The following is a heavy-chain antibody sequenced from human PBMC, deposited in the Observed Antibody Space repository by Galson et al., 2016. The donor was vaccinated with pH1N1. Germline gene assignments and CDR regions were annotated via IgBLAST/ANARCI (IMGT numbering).Heavy chain of an antibody. D-gene: IGHD6-13*01. CDR1: GFIFSSYG. J-gene: IGHJ4*02. Sequence: SLRLSCAASGFIFSSYGINWVRQAPGKDLEWVSGISDSGGSTYYADSVKGRFTISRDNSGTTLYLQMNSLRAEDTAVYYCAKGPYSSSWYPHFDYWGQGTLVTVSS. CDR3: AKGPYSSSWYPHFDY. CDR2: ISDSGGST. V-gene: IGHV3-23*01.